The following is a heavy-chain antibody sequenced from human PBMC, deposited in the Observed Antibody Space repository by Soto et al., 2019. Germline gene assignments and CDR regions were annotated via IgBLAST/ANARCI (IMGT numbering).Heavy chain of an antibody. CDR1: GFTFSSYA. CDR2: ISYDGSNK. CDR3: AREGPLGNIDY. J-gene: IGHJ4*02. V-gene: IGHV3-30*04. Sequence: GGSLRLSCAASGFTFSSYAMHWVRQAPGKGLEWVAVISYDGSNKYYADSVKGRFTISRDNSKNTLYLQMNSLRAEDTAVYYCAREGPLGNIDYWGQGTLVTVSS.